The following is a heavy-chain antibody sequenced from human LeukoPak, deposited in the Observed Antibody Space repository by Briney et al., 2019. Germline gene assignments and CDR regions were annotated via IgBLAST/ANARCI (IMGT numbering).Heavy chain of an antibody. Sequence: SETLSLTCAVYDGSFSTYYWSWIRQPPGKGLEWIGEINHSGSTNYNPSLKSRVTISVDTSKNQFSLKLSSVTAADTAVYYCARGGFYCGGDCYVDYWGQGTLVTVSS. CDR2: INHSGST. D-gene: IGHD2-21*02. J-gene: IGHJ4*02. CDR3: ARGGFYCGGDCYVDY. V-gene: IGHV4-34*01. CDR1: DGSFSTYY.